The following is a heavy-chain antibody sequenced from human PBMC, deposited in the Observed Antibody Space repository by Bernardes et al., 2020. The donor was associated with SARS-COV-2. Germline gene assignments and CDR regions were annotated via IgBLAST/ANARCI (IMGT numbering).Heavy chain of an antibody. CDR1: GGTFTNYM. Sequence: SVKVSCKASGGTFTNYMISWVRQAPGQGLEWMGRIVPVIGLVTYAAKFQGRLKITADTSTRTAYMELSSLKSEDTAVYFCARDELGNSVSNDWGQGALVTVSS. V-gene: IGHV1-69*04. CDR2: IVPVIGLV. J-gene: IGHJ4*02. D-gene: IGHD5-12*01. CDR3: ARDELGNSVSND.